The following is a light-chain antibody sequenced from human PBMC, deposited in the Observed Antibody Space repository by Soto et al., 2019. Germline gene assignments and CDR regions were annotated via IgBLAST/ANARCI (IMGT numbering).Light chain of an antibody. CDR2: GAS. CDR1: QSIVKH. CDR3: KQSYTXPTT. V-gene: IGKV1-39*01. Sequence: DIQMTQSPSFLSASVGDRVTITCRASQSIVKHLNWYQKKPGKGPKFLIYGASTLQSGVPSRLTGSGYGTDFTLTVSSLQAEEFATYYCKQSYTXPTTFGHGTRLXI. J-gene: IGKJ5*01.